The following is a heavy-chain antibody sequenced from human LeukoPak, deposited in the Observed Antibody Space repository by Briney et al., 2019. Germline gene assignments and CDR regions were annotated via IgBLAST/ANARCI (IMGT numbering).Heavy chain of an antibody. CDR3: ARQDYYDSSGYEDY. J-gene: IGHJ4*02. D-gene: IGHD3-22*01. CDR1: GIIVSNVW. CDR2: ISSSGSTI. V-gene: IGHV3-48*03. Sequence: GGSLRLSCAASGIIVSNVWMSWVRQAPGKGLEWVSYISSSGSTIYYADSVKGRFTISRDNAKNSLYLQMNSLRAEDTAVYYCARQDYYDSSGYEDYWGQGTLVTVSS.